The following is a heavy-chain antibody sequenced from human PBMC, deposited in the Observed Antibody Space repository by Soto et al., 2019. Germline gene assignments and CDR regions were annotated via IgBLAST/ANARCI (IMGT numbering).Heavy chain of an antibody. J-gene: IGHJ6*02. CDR3: ARERHYYGSGSYGMDV. CDR1: GGSFSGYY. D-gene: IGHD3-10*01. CDR2: INHSGST. V-gene: IGHV4-34*01. Sequence: SETLSLTCAVYGGSFSGYYWSWIRQPPGKGLEWIGEINHSGSTNYNPSLKSRVTISVDTPKNQFSLKLSSVTAADTAVYYCARERHYYGSGSYGMDVWGQGTTVTVSS.